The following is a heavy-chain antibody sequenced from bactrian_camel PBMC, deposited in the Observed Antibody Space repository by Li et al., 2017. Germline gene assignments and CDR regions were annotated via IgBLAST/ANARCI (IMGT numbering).Heavy chain of an antibody. Sequence: HVQLVESGGGSVQTGGSLRLSCAASEYTICMAWFRQAPGKEREGVATVYTGGGDTFYADSVKGRFTISRDNAKNAVYLQMNSLKSEDTALYYCATDAGWLTSSYNYWGQGTQVTVS. D-gene: IGHD6*01. J-gene: IGHJ4*01. V-gene: IGHV3S1*01. CDR3: ATDAGWLTSSYNY. CDR2: VYTGGGDT. CDR1: EYTIC.